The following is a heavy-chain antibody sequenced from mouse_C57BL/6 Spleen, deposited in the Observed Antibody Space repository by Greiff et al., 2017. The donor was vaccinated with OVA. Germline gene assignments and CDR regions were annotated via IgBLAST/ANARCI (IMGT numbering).Heavy chain of an antibody. V-gene: IGHV5-4*03. Sequence: EVKLQESGGGLVKPGGSLKLSCAASGFTFSSYAMSWVRQTPEKRLEWVATISDGGSYTYYPDNVKGRFTISRDNAKNNLYLQMSHLKSEDTAMYYCARGYGNYPHWYFDVWGTGTTVTVSS. CDR1: GFTFSSYA. CDR2: ISDGGSYT. D-gene: IGHD2-1*01. J-gene: IGHJ1*03. CDR3: ARGYGNYPHWYFDV.